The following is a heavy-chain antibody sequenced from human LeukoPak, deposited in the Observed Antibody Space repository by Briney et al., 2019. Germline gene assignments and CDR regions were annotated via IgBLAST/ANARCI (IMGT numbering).Heavy chain of an antibody. Sequence: PGGSLRLSCAASGFTFSSYAMSWVRQAPGKGLEWVSAISGSGGSTYYADSVKGRFTISRDNSKNTLYLQMNSLRAEDTAVYYCAKAXXGDYEGRWFDPWGQGTLVTVSS. CDR3: AKAXXGDYEGRWFDP. CDR2: ISGSGGST. V-gene: IGHV3-23*01. CDR1: GFTFSSYA. D-gene: IGHD4-17*01. J-gene: IGHJ5*02.